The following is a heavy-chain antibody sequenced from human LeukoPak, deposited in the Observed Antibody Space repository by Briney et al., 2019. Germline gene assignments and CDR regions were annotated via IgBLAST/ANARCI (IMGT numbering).Heavy chain of an antibody. V-gene: IGHV3-33*01. CDR3: ARDRGEWELLHSLDY. CDR2: IWYDGSNK. D-gene: IGHD1-26*01. CDR1: GFTFSSYG. J-gene: IGHJ4*02. Sequence: PGGSLRLSCAASGFTFSSYGMHWVRQAPGKGLEWVAVIWYDGSNKHYADSVKGRFTISRDNSKNTLYLQMNSLRAEDTAVYYCARDRGEWELLHSLDYWGQGTLVTVSS.